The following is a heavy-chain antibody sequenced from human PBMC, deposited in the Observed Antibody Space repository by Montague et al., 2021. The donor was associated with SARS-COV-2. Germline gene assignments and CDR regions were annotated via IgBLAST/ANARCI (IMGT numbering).Heavy chain of an antibody. Sequence: SLRLSCAASGFTFSDYAIYWVRQAPGKGLEWVALISYDGSNKYYADSVKGRFAISGDNSKNTLYLQMNSLRAEDTAVYFCARDRLKWGMITFGGNDYWGQGTLVTVSS. J-gene: IGHJ4*02. CDR1: GFTFSDYA. D-gene: IGHD3-16*01. CDR2: ISYDGSNK. CDR3: ARDRLKWGMITFGGNDY. V-gene: IGHV3-30*09.